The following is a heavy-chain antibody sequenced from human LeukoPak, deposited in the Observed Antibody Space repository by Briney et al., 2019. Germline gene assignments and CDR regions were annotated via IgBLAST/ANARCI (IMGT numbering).Heavy chain of an antibody. J-gene: IGHJ6*03. CDR2: IIPIFGTA. CDR3: ARDRRSSSSMYYYYYMDV. CDR1: GGTFSSYA. Sequence: SVKVSCKASGGTFSSYAISWVRQAPGQGLEWMGGIIPIFGTANYAQKFQGRVTITADESTSTAYMELRSLRSEDTAVYYCARDRRSSSSMYYYYYMDVWGKGTTVTVSS. D-gene: IGHD6-6*01. V-gene: IGHV1-69*01.